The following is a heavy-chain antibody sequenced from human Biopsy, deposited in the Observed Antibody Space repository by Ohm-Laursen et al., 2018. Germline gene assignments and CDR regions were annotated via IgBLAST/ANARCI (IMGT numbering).Heavy chain of an antibody. CDR1: GAIFSNYA. CDR3: ARLAQIYGDSPFDP. J-gene: IGHJ5*02. D-gene: IGHD4-17*01. CDR2: IIPLFGAP. Sequence: SSVKVSCKASGAIFSNYAITWVRQAPGQGLEWMGGIIPLFGAPNYAQKFQGRLTITADESKSTTYTELSSLRSEDTAVYYCARLAQIYGDSPFDPWGQGTLVTASS. V-gene: IGHV1-69*01.